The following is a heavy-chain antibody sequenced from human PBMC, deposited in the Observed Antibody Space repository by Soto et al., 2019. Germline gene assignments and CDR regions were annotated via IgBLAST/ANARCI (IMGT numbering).Heavy chain of an antibody. V-gene: IGHV1-3*01. CDR2: INAGNGNT. D-gene: IGHD5-12*01. CDR1: GYTFTSYA. CDR3: ARDLGSGYDWPY. Sequence: GASVKVSCKASGYTFTSYAMHWVRQAPGQRLEWMGWINAGNGNTKYSQKFQGRVTITRDTSASTAYMELSSLRSEDTAVYYCARDLGSGYDWPYWGQETLVTVSS. J-gene: IGHJ4*02.